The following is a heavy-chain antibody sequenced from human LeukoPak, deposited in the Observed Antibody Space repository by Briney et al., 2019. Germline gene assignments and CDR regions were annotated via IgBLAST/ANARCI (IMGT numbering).Heavy chain of an antibody. Sequence: SVKVSCKASVGTFSSYAISWVRQAPGQGLEWMGGIIPIFGTANYAQKFQGRVTITTDEFTSTAYMELSSLRSEDTAVYYCAAYAAAGPYYYYYMDVWGKGPTVTVSS. CDR2: IIPIFGTA. CDR3: AAYAAAGPYYYYYMDV. V-gene: IGHV1-69*05. CDR1: VGTFSSYA. J-gene: IGHJ6*03. D-gene: IGHD2-8*01.